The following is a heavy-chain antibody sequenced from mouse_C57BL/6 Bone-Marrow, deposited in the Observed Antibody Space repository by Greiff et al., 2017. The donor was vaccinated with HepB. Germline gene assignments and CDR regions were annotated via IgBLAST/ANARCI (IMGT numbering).Heavy chain of an antibody. CDR1: GFTFSDYG. CDR2: ISSGSSTI. CDR3: AGGERFAY. V-gene: IGHV5-17*01. J-gene: IGHJ3*01. Sequence: EVKLMESGGGLVKPGGSLKLSCAASGFTFSDYGMHWVRQAPEKGLEWVAYISSGSSTIYYADTVKGRFTIPRDNAKNTRFLQMTSLRSEDTAMYYFAGGERFAYWGQGTLVTVSA.